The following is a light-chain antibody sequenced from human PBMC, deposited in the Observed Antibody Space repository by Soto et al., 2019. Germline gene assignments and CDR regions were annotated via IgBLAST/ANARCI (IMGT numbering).Light chain of an antibody. J-gene: IGLJ1*01. CDR2: ATR. CDR1: SSDVGNYNL. Sequence: QSALTQPASVSGSPGQSITTSCTGTSSDVGNYNLVSWYQQHPGKAPKLIIYATRKRPSGVSNRFSGSKSGNTASLTISGLQDEDEAEYYCSSYTSSNTPYVFGTGTKLTVL. V-gene: IGLV2-14*02. CDR3: SSYTSSNTPYV.